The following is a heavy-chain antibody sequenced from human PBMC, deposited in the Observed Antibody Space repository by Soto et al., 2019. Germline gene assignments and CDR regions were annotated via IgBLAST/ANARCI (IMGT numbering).Heavy chain of an antibody. V-gene: IGHV4-31*03. Sequence: SETLSLTCTVSGGSISSGGYYWSWIRQHPGKGLEWIGYIYYSGSTHYNPSLKSRVTISVDTSKNQFSLKLSSVTAADTAVYYCASYTKYSGYDFFDYWGQGTLVTVSS. CDR2: IYYSGST. CDR3: ASYTKYSGYDFFDY. J-gene: IGHJ4*02. CDR1: GGSISSGGYY. D-gene: IGHD5-12*01.